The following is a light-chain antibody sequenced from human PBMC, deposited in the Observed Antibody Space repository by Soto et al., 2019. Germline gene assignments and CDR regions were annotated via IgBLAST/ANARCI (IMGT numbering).Light chain of an antibody. CDR3: QQRSNWPWT. CDR2: EAS. V-gene: IGKV3-11*01. CDR1: ESVSTF. J-gene: IGKJ1*01. Sequence: EIVLTQSPATLSLSPGERATLSCRASESVSTFLAWYQQKPGQAPRLLIYEASSRATGIPARFSGGGSGTVFTLIISRLEPEDFAVYYCQQRSNWPWTFGQGTKVEI.